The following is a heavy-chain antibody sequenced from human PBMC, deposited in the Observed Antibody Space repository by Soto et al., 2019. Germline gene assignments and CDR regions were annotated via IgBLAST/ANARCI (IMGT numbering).Heavy chain of an antibody. D-gene: IGHD4-17*01. V-gene: IGHV1-18*04. Sequence: GASVKVSCKASGYTFTYYEITWVRQAPGQGLEWMGWISAYSGNTNYAQKLQGRLTMTTDTSTNTADMELRSLRSDDTAVYYCARGVKAGDYGDYGRYYFDYWGRGTLVTVSS. J-gene: IGHJ4*01. CDR3: ARGVKAGDYGDYGRYYFDY. CDR2: ISAYSGNT. CDR1: GYTFTYYE.